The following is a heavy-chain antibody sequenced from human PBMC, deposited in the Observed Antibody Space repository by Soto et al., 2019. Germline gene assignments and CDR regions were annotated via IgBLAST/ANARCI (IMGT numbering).Heavy chain of an antibody. CDR1: GFTFSSYA. V-gene: IGHV3-23*01. Sequence: EVQLLESGGGLVQPGGSLRLSCAASGFTFSSYAMSWVRQAPGKGLEWVSAISGSGGSTYYADSVKGRFTISRDNSKNTLYLQMNSLRAEDTAVYYCAKDRATVTPYYYYGMDVWGQGTTVTVSS. CDR2: ISGSGGST. J-gene: IGHJ6*02. D-gene: IGHD4-4*01. CDR3: AKDRATVTPYYYYGMDV.